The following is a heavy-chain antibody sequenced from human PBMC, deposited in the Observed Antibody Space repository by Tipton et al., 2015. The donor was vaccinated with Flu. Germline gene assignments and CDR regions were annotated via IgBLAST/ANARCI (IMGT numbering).Heavy chain of an antibody. D-gene: IGHD3-22*01. V-gene: IGHV4-39*07. CDR1: GDSISSFY. CDR2: INYSGGA. Sequence: TLSLTCSVSGDSISSFYWGWIRQPPGKGLEWIGTINYSGGANYNPSLESRVTISVDSSKKKFSLKLTSVTAADTAVYYCARDPAGYYDNSAYNIFDSWGQGALVTVSS. J-gene: IGHJ4*02. CDR3: ARDPAGYYDNSAYNIFDS.